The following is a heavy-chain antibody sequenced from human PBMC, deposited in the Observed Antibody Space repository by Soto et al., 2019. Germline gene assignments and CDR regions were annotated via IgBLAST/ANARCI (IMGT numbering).Heavy chain of an antibody. D-gene: IGHD3-9*01. CDR3: ARGASYDSLTGYYLYYYYYGMDV. Sequence: ASVKVSCKASGYTFTSYDINWVRQATGQGLEWMGWMNPNSGNTGYAQKFQGRVTMTRNTSISTAYMELRSLRSEDTAVYYCARGASYDSLTGYYLYYYYYGMDVWGQGKTVTVS. J-gene: IGHJ6*02. CDR2: MNPNSGNT. V-gene: IGHV1-8*01. CDR1: GYTFTSYD.